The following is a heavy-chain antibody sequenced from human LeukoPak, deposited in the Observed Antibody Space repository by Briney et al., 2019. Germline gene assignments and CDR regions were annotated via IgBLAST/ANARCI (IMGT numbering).Heavy chain of an antibody. Sequence: ASVKVSCKASGYTVTSYDINWVRQATGQGLEWMGWMNPNSGNTGYAQKFQGRVTMTRNTSISTAYMELSSLRSEDTAVYYCASRRVGSSSPRSFDYWGQGTLVTVSS. CDR1: GYTVTSYD. CDR3: ASRRVGSSSPRSFDY. J-gene: IGHJ4*02. V-gene: IGHV1-8*01. D-gene: IGHD6-13*01. CDR2: MNPNSGNT.